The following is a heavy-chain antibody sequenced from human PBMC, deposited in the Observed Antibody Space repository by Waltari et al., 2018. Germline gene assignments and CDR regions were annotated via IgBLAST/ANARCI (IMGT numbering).Heavy chain of an antibody. CDR1: GGSISSGGYY. V-gene: IGHV4-31*03. D-gene: IGHD3-10*01. CDR2: IYYSGST. Sequence: QVQLQESGPGLVKPSQTLSLTCTVSGGSISSGGYYWSWIRQHPGKGLEWIGYIYYSGSTYHNPSLKSRFTISVDTSKNQFSLKLGSVTAADTAVYYCARGAGVRGVLDYWGQGTLVTVSS. CDR3: ARGAGVRGVLDY. J-gene: IGHJ4*02.